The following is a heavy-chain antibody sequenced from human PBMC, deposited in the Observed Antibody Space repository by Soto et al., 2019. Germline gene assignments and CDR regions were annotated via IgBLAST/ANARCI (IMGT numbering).Heavy chain of an antibody. CDR2: IFSNDEK. Sequence: VSGPTAGEPPETLTLTCTVSGFSLSNARMGVSWIRQPPGKALEWLAHIFSNDEKSYSTSLKSRLTISKDTSKSQVVLTMTNMDPVDTATYYCARRISSGYFDYWGQGTLVTVSS. CDR3: ARRISSGYFDY. CDR1: GFSLSNARMG. J-gene: IGHJ4*02. V-gene: IGHV2-26*01. D-gene: IGHD6-19*01.